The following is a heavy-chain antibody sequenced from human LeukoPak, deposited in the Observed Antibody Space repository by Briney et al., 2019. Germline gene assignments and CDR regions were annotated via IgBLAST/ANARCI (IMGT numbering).Heavy chain of an antibody. CDR1: GDSVSSNSAA. CDR3: ARGPLDWNDRSHYYYYGMDV. V-gene: IGHV6-1*01. J-gene: IGHJ6*02. CDR2: TYYRSKWYN. Sequence: SQTLSLTCAIPGDSVSSNSAAWNWIRQSPSSGLEWLGRTYYRSKWYNDYAVSVKSRTTINPDTSKNQFSLQLNSVTPEDTAVYYCARGPLDWNDRSHYYYYGMDVWGQGTTVTVSS. D-gene: IGHD1-1*01.